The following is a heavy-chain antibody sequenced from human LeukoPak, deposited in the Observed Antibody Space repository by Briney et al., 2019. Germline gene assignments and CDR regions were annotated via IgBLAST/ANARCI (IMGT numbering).Heavy chain of an antibody. V-gene: IGHV3-30*03. CDR1: GFTLSSHG. CDR2: ISYDGSKQ. D-gene: IGHD5-18*01. CDR3: ARDIDTAMVTATYFDY. J-gene: IGHJ4*02. Sequence: PGGSLRLSCAGSGFTLSSHGMHWVRQAPGKGLEWVAAISYDGSKQYYADSVKGRFTVSRDNAKNSLSLLTNNVRLEDTAVYFCARDIDTAMVTATYFDYWGQGTLVAVSS.